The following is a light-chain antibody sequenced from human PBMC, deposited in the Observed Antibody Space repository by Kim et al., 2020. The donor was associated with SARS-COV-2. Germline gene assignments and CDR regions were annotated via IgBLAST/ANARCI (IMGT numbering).Light chain of an antibody. CDR3: QKCDSAPWT. Sequence: SVGDRVTMTCRARQDISNYLAWFQLKPGKAPKLLIYGASAWQPGVPSRFRGSGSGTDFTLTVNSRQPEDVATYYCQKCDSAPWTFGQGTKVDIK. CDR1: QDISNY. J-gene: IGKJ1*01. V-gene: IGKV1-27*01. CDR2: GAS.